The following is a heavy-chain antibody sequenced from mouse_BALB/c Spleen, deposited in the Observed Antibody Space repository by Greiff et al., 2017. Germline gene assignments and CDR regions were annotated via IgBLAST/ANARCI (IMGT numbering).Heavy chain of an antibody. V-gene: IGHV10-1*02. CDR3: VSWAMDY. CDR1: GFTFNTYA. CDR2: IRSKSNNYAT. Sequence: EVHLVESGGGLVQPKGSLKLSCAASGFTFNTYAMNWVRQAPGKGLEWVARIRSKSNNYATYYADSVKDRFTISRDDSQSMLYLQMNNLKTEDTAMYYCVSWAMDYWGQGTSVTVSS. J-gene: IGHJ4*01.